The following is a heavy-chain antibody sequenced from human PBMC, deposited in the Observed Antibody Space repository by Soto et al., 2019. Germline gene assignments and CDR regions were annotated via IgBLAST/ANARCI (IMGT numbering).Heavy chain of an antibody. V-gene: IGHV2-5*01. CDR3: AHSSTALAHVHPRYYDFWSGYSHFDY. J-gene: IGHJ4*02. Sequence: QITLKESGPTLVKPTQTLTLTCTFSGFSLSTSGVGVGWIRQPPGKALEWLALIYWNDDKRYSPSLKSRLTITKDTSKNQVVLTMTNMDPVDTATYYCAHSSTALAHVHPRYYDFWSGYSHFDYWGQGTLVTVSS. CDR2: IYWNDDK. D-gene: IGHD3-3*01. CDR1: GFSLSTSGVG.